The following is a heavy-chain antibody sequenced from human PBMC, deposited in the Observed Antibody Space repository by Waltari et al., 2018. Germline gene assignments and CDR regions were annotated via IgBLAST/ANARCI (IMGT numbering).Heavy chain of an antibody. CDR2: IYSGGST. CDR1: GFTVSSNY. V-gene: IGHV3-66*02. J-gene: IGHJ3*02. CDR3: ARASSGYYHDAFDI. Sequence: EVQLVESGGGLVQPGGSLRLSCAASGFTVSSNYMSWVRQAPGKGRGWVSVIYSGGSTYYADSVKGRFTISRDNSKNTLYLQMNSLRAEDTAVYYCARASSGYYHDAFDIWGQGTMVTVSS. D-gene: IGHD3-22*01.